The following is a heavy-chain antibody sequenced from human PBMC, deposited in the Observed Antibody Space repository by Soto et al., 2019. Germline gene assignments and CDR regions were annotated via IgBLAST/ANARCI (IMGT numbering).Heavy chain of an antibody. CDR3: ARYFDPLDV. V-gene: IGHV1-8*01. Sequence: VQLVQSGAEVKKPGASVKLSCKASGYTFTFYDINWVRQAPGRGLEWMGWMSPSTGNTGYAQGFQGRVTMTSDTSISTAYMEVTRLRPDDTAVYYCARYFDPLDVWGQGTTVTVSS. CDR1: GYTFTFYD. D-gene: IGHD3-9*01. CDR2: MSPSTGNT. J-gene: IGHJ6*02.